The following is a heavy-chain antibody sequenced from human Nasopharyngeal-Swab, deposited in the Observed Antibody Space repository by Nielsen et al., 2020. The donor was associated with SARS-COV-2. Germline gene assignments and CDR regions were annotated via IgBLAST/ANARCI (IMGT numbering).Heavy chain of an antibody. CDR1: GYSFTSYW. Sequence: GGSLRLSCKGSGYSFTSYWIGWVRQMPGKGLEWMGIIYPGDSDTRYSPSFQGQVTISADKSISTAYLQWSSLKASDTAMYYYARVMAGIYYFDYWGQGTLVTVSS. D-gene: IGHD1-14*01. CDR2: IYPGDSDT. V-gene: IGHV5-51*01. CDR3: ARVMAGIYYFDY. J-gene: IGHJ4*02.